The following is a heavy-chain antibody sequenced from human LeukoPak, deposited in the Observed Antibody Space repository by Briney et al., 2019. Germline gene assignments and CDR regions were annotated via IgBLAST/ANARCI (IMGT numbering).Heavy chain of an antibody. CDR2: IIPIFGTA. CDR1: GGTFSSYA. V-gene: IGHV1-69*13. J-gene: IGHJ4*02. CDR3: ARVGQHCGGDCFDY. Sequence: SVKVSCKASGGTFSSYAISWVRQAPGQGLEWMGGIIPIFGTANYAQKFQGRVTITADESTSTAYMELSSLRSEDTAVYYCARVGQHCGGDCFDYWGQGTLVTVSS. D-gene: IGHD2-21*01.